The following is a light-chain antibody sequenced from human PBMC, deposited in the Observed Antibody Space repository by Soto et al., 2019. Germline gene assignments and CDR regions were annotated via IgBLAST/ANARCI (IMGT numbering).Light chain of an antibody. V-gene: IGKV1-27*01. CDR2: VPS. CDR3: QKYNSGPRT. CDR1: QGISKY. Sequence: DIQMTQSPSSLSASVGDRVTITCRASQGISKYLAWYQQKPGKVPKLHIYVPSTLQSGVPSRFSGSGSGTDFTLTISSLQPEDVATYYCQKYNSGPRTFGQGTKVEIK. J-gene: IGKJ1*01.